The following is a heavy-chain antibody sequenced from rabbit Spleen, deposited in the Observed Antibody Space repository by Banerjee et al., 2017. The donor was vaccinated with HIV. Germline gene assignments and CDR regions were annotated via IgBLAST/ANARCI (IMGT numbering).Heavy chain of an antibody. V-gene: IGHV1S45*01. Sequence: QEQLEESGGDLVKPEGSLTLTCTASGFSFSRDYYMCWVRQAPGKGLECLACIYPDTSGSTYYASWAKGRFTISKTSSTTLTLQMTSLTAADTATYFCARTTYGYDDYADLYYAAMDLWGPGTLVTV. CDR3: ARTTYGYDDYADLYYAAMDL. J-gene: IGHJ6*01. CDR2: IYPDTSGST. D-gene: IGHD6-1*01. CDR1: GFSFSRDYY.